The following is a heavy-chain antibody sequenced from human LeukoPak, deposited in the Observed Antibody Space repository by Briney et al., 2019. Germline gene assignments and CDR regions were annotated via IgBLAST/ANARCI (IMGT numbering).Heavy chain of an antibody. V-gene: IGHV3-48*03. CDR1: GFLFSNYE. D-gene: IGHD1-26*01. CDR2: ISSTGSDI. J-gene: IGHJ4*02. Sequence: GSLRLSCAGSGFLFSNYEVNWVRQAPGKGLEWVSYISSTGSDIYYADSVKGRFTISRDNAENSQYLQMNSLRAEDTAVYYCARDLPTGTYRAYFDNWGQGTLVTVSS. CDR3: ARDLPTGTYRAYFDN.